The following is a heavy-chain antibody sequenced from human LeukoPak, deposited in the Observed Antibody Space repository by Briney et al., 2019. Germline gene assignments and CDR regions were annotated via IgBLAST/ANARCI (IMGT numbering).Heavy chain of an antibody. Sequence: GGSLRLSCAASGFTFNSNAMHWVCQAPGKGLEWVAVISYDGNNKYYADSVKGRFTISRDNSKNTLYLQMNSLRDEDTAVYYCARDLVAAAGSAWGQGTQVTVSS. J-gene: IGHJ5*02. CDR3: ARDLVAAAGSA. CDR1: GFTFNSNA. D-gene: IGHD6-13*01. CDR2: ISYDGNNK. V-gene: IGHV3-30*04.